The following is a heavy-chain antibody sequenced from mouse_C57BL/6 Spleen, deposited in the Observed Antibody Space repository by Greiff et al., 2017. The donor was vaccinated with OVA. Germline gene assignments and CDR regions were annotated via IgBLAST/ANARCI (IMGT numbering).Heavy chain of an antibody. J-gene: IGHJ3*01. Sequence: VQLQQSGAELAKPGASVKLSCKASGYTFTSYWMHWVKQRPGQGLEWIGYINPSSGYTKYNQKFKGKATLTADKSSSTAYMQLSSLTYEDSAVYYCGRGIYNDYGGFAYWGQGTLVTVSA. CDR1: GYTFTSYW. D-gene: IGHD2-4*01. V-gene: IGHV1-7*01. CDR2: INPSSGYT. CDR3: GRGIYNDYGGFAY.